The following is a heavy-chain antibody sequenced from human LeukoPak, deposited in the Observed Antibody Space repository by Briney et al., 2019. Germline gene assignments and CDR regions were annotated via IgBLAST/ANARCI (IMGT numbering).Heavy chain of an antibody. CDR2: INHSGST. D-gene: IGHD1-1*01. J-gene: IGHJ4*02. V-gene: IGHV4-34*01. CDR3: ARGGRAATRTRTR. CDR1: GGSFSGYY. Sequence: SETLSLTCAVYGGSFSGYYWSWIRQPPGKGLEWIGEINHSGSTNYNPSLKSRVTISVDTSKNQFSLKLSSVTAADTAVYYCARGGRAATRTRTRWGQGTLVTVSS.